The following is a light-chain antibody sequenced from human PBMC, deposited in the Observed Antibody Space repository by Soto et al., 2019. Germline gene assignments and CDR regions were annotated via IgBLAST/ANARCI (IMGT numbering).Light chain of an antibody. J-gene: IGKJ4*02. CDR1: QNIRSW. CDR3: QQYDSSST. CDR2: KAS. Sequence: EIQMTQSPTSLSAFVGGIVNHHCRASQNIRSWLAWYQQKPGKAPRLLIYKASRLESGVPSRFSGSGSGTEFTLAISSLQPDDSATYYCQQYDSSSTFGGGTKVDIK. V-gene: IGKV1-5*03.